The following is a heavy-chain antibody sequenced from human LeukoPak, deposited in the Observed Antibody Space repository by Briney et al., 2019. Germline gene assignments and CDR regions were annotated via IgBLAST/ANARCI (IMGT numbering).Heavy chain of an antibody. CDR2: ISAYNGNT. CDR3: ARVGNDSGDYLRDY. Sequence: ASVKVSCKASGYTFTSCRISWLRQAPGQGLEWMGWISAYNGNTNYAQKLQGGVTMTTDTSTSTAYMELRSLRSDDTAVYYCARVGNDSGDYLRDYWGQGTLVTVSS. V-gene: IGHV1-18*01. J-gene: IGHJ4*02. D-gene: IGHD4-17*01. CDR1: GYTFTSCR.